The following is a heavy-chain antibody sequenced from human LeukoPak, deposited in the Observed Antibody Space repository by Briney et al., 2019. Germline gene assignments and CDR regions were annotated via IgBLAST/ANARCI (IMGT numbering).Heavy chain of an antibody. V-gene: IGHV1-69*13. J-gene: IGHJ5*02. CDR2: IIPIFGTT. Sequence: ASVKVSCKPSGDTFSSYTISWVRQAPGQGLEWMGGIIPIFGTTNYAQKFQGRVTITADESTSTAYMELSSLRSEDTAVYYCARDRGEYYFGSGSQTNWFDPWGQGTQVTVSS. CDR1: GDTFSSYT. CDR3: ARDRGEYYFGSGSQTNWFDP. D-gene: IGHD3-10*01.